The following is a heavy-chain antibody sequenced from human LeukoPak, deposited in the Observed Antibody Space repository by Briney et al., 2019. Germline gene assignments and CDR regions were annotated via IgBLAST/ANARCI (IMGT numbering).Heavy chain of an antibody. J-gene: IGHJ3*02. D-gene: IGHD2-2*01. Sequence: ASVKVSCKASGYTFTSYDINWVRQATGQGLEWMGWMNPNSGNTGYAQKFQGRVTMTRNTSISTAYMELSSLRSEDTAVYYCARNRPYATPTIYAFDIWGQGTMVTVSS. V-gene: IGHV1-8*01. CDR3: ARNRPYATPTIYAFDI. CDR2: MNPNSGNT. CDR1: GYTFTSYD.